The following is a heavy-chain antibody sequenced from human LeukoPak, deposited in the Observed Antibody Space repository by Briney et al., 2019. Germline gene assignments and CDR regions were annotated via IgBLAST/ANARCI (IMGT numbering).Heavy chain of an antibody. CDR3: ARRHSSGWFYY. CDR2: IYRSGST. Sequence: SETLSLTCTVCGYSISNGYYWDWIRQPPGRGLEWIGNIYRSGSTSYNPSLKSRVTISVDTSKNQFSLKVNSVTAADTAVYYRARRHSSGWFYYWGQGTLVTVSS. J-gene: IGHJ4*02. V-gene: IGHV4-38-2*02. D-gene: IGHD6-19*01. CDR1: GYSISNGYY.